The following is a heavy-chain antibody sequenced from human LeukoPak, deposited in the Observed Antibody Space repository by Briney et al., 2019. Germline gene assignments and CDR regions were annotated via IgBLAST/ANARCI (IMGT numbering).Heavy chain of an antibody. Sequence: PGRSLRLSCAASGFTFSSYAMHWVRQAPGKGLEGVAVISYDGRNKYYAGSVRGRFTISRDNSKNTLYLQMNSLRAEDTAVYYCARDPSTTSGDYSGFDYWGQGTLVTVSS. CDR3: ARDPSTTSGDYSGFDY. CDR1: GFTFSSYA. CDR2: ISYDGRNK. D-gene: IGHD4-17*01. J-gene: IGHJ4*02. V-gene: IGHV3-30*04.